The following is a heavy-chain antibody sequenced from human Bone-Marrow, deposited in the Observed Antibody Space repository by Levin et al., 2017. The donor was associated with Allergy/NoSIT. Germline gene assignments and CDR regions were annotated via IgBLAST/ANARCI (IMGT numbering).Heavy chain of an antibody. D-gene: IGHD2-2*03. Sequence: GGSLRLSCAASGFTFSNYDMHWVRQTTGKGLEWVATIGTAGDTFYPGSVKGRFTISREDAKNSLYLQMSSLRVADTAMYYCARDRPLASSTPWMHDLYIDIWGRGTLVTVSS. CDR3: ARDRPLASSTPWMHDLYIDI. CDR2: IGTAGDT. V-gene: IGHV3-13*01. J-gene: IGHJ2*01. CDR1: GFTFSNYD.